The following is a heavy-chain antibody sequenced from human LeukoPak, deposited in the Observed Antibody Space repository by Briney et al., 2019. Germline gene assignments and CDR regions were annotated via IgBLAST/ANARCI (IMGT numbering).Heavy chain of an antibody. V-gene: IGHV3-23*01. CDR1: GFTFSSYW. J-gene: IGHJ2*01. CDR3: AKDGVLMVYTPRYFDL. Sequence: GGSLRLSCAASGFTFSSYWMSWVRQAPGKGLEWVSAISGSGGSTYYADSVKGRFTISRDNSKNTLYLQMNSLRAEDTAVYYCAKDGVLMVYTPRYFDLWGRGTLVTVSS. D-gene: IGHD2-8*01. CDR2: ISGSGGST.